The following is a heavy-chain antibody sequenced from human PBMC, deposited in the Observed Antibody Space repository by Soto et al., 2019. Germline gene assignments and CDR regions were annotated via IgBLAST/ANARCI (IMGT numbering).Heavy chain of an antibody. D-gene: IGHD3-10*01. CDR3: ARDKGNYYGSGRSGMDV. Sequence: GGSLRLSCVTSGFTFNNYGMHWVRQAPGKGLEWVAVIWCDGSNKYYAESVKGRFTISRDTSKNTLFLQMNSLRAEDTAVYYCARDKGNYYGSGRSGMDVWGQGTTVTVSS. V-gene: IGHV3-33*01. CDR2: IWCDGSNK. CDR1: GFTFNNYG. J-gene: IGHJ6*02.